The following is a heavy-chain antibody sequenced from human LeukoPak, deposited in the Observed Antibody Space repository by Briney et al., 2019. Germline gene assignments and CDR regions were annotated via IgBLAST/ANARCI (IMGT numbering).Heavy chain of an antibody. Sequence: PSETLSLTCTVSGGSISSSSYYWGWIRQPPGKGLEWIGSIYYSGSTHYNPSLKSRVTISVDTSKNQFSLKLSSVTAADTAVYYCARRVLGGFDPWGQGTLVTVSS. V-gene: IGHV4-39*01. CDR2: IYYSGST. CDR1: GGSISSSSYY. J-gene: IGHJ5*02. CDR3: ARRVLGGFDP.